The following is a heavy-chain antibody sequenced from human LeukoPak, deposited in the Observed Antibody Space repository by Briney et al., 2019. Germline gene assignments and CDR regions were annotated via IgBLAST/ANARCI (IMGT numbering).Heavy chain of an antibody. D-gene: IGHD3-10*01. V-gene: IGHV4-30-2*01. CDR3: ARDSRDGSGSYYHNWFDP. J-gene: IGHJ5*02. CDR1: GGSISSGGYS. Sequence: SETLSLTCTVSGGSISSGGYSWSWMRQPPGKGLEWIGYIYHSGNTYYNPSLKSRVTISVDASKNQFSLKLSSVTAADTAVYYCARDSRDGSGSYYHNWFDPWGQGTLVTVSS. CDR2: IYHSGNT.